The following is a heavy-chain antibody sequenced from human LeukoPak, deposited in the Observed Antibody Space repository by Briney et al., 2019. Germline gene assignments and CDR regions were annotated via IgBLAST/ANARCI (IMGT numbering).Heavy chain of an antibody. D-gene: IGHD6-13*01. CDR2: ISSSSSYI. J-gene: IGHJ5*02. CDR3: ARRLGQQPNWFDP. Sequence: PGGSLRLSCAASGFTFSSYSMNWVRQAPGKGLEWVSSISSSSSYIYYADSVKGRFTISRDNAKNSLYLQMNSLRAEDTAVYYCARRLGQQPNWFDPWGQGTLVTVSS. CDR1: GFTFSSYS. V-gene: IGHV3-21*01.